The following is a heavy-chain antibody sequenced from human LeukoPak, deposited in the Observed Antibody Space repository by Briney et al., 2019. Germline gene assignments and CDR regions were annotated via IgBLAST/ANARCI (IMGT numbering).Heavy chain of an antibody. CDR3: ARDGDGTSYGGYAGY. CDR2: IKQDGSEK. D-gene: IGHD5-12*01. Sequence: PGGSLRLSCAASGFTFGSYWMSWVRLAPGKGLEWVAKIKQDGSEKYYVDSVKGRFTISRDSAKNSLYLQMNSLRAEDTAVYYCARDGDGTSYGGYAGYWGQGTLVTVSS. CDR1: GFTFGSYW. J-gene: IGHJ4*02. V-gene: IGHV3-7*01.